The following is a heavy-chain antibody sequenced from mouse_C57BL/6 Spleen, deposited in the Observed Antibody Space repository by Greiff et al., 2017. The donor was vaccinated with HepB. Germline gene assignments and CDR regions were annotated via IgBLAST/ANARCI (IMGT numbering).Heavy chain of an antibody. V-gene: IGHV1-15*01. Sequence: VQLQQSGAELVRPGASVTLSCKASGYTFTDYEMHWVKQTPVHGLEWIGAIDPETGGTAYNQKFKGKAILTADKSSSTAYMELRSLTSEDSAVYYCTRRAPAGGYYYAMDYWGQGTSVTVSS. J-gene: IGHJ4*01. CDR3: TRRAPAGGYYYAMDY. CDR1: GYTFTDYE. CDR2: IDPETGGT. D-gene: IGHD3-3*01.